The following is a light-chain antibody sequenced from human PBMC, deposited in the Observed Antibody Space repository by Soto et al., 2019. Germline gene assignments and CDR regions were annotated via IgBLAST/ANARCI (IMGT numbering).Light chain of an antibody. CDR1: QDLDRW. V-gene: IGKV1-12*01. Sequence: DIQMTQSPSSLSASVGDRVTITCRASQDLDRWLAWYQQKPGEAPKVLIYAASNLRSGVPSRFSGSGSGADFSLTISSLQPEDVAPYYCKQSRSFPLTFGGGTKVDIK. J-gene: IGKJ4*01. CDR3: KQSRSFPLT. CDR2: AAS.